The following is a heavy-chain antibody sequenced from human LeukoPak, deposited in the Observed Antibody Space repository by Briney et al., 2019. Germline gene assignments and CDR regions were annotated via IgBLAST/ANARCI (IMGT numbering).Heavy chain of an antibody. D-gene: IGHD5-24*01. V-gene: IGHV3-48*03. J-gene: IGHJ4*02. CDR3: ARGEDGYHDY. Sequence: GESMRLSCAASGFTFSSYVLNWVRQAPGKGLEGVSYISSMGSPRYYTDSVKGRFTISRDNAKNLLYLQMNSLRAEDTAVYYCARGEDGYHDYWGQGTLVTVSS. CDR1: GFTFSSYV. CDR2: ISSMGSPR.